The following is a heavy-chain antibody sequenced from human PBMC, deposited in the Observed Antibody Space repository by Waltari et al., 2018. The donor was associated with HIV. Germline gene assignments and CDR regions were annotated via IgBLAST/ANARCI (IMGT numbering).Heavy chain of an antibody. V-gene: IGHV3-7*01. D-gene: IGHD1-20*01. CDR1: GFAFRNYW. Sequence: EVLLVESGGGSVQPGGSLRLSCAASGFAFRNYWMSWVRQAPGKGLEWVDNKKEYGSETYYVDSLKGRFTISRDSAKNSLFLQMKTLIVEDTAVYYCARISPYNWNDDQAFDMWGQGTMVTVSP. CDR3: ARISPYNWNDDQAFDM. CDR2: KKEYGSET. J-gene: IGHJ3*02.